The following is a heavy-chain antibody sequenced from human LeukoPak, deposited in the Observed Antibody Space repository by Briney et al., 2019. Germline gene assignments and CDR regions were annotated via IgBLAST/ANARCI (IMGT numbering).Heavy chain of an antibody. CDR1: GFTLSTYW. CDR2: IKKDGSET. CDR3: AKGRYSGTTYYFDY. V-gene: IGHV3-7*03. D-gene: IGHD5-12*01. Sequence: PTGGSLRLSCAASGFTLSTYWMSWVRQVPGKGLEWVANIKKDGSETYYVDSVKGRFTISRDNAKNSLYLQMNSLRAEDTAIYHCAKGRYSGTTYYFDYWGQGTLVTVSS. J-gene: IGHJ4*02.